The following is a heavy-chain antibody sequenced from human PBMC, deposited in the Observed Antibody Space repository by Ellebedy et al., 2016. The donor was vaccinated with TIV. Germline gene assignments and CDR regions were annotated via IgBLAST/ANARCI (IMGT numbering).Heavy chain of an antibody. D-gene: IGHD4-17*01. V-gene: IGHV4-34*01. J-gene: IGHJ3*02. CDR3: ARRMTTVTIDAFDI. CDR1: GGSFSGYY. Sequence: SETLSLXXAVYGGSFSGYYWNWIRQPPGKGLEWIGEINHSGSTNYNPSLKSRVTISVDTSKNQFSLKLSSVTAADTAVYYCARRMTTVTIDAFDIWGQGTMVTVSS. CDR2: INHSGST.